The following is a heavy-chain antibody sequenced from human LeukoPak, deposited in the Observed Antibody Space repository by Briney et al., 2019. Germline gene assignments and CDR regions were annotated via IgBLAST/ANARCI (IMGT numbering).Heavy chain of an antibody. CDR2: ISNNGGYT. Sequence: GVSLRLSCAASGFTFSSSAMSWVRQAPGKGLEWVSAISNNGGYTYYADSVQGRFTISRDNSKSTLCLQMDSLRAEDTAVYYCAKQLGYCSDGSCYFPYWGQGTLVTVSS. CDR1: GFTFSSSA. D-gene: IGHD2-15*01. CDR3: AKQLGYCSDGSCYFPY. J-gene: IGHJ4*02. V-gene: IGHV3-23*01.